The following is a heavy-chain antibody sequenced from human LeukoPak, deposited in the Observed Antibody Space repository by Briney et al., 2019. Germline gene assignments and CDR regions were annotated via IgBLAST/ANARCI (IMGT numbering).Heavy chain of an antibody. CDR2: INHDGIT. J-gene: IGHJ4*02. Sequence: PSETLSLTCAVYGGTFSGYYWSWIRQPPGKGLEWLGEINHDGITNYNPSLKSRVTVSADTSKNQFSLKVRSMTAADTAVYYCARRPRNAGSSGGPSGLDYWGQGTRVTVSS. CDR3: ARRPRNAGSSGGPSGLDY. D-gene: IGHD1-26*01. CDR1: GGTFSGYY. V-gene: IGHV4-34*01.